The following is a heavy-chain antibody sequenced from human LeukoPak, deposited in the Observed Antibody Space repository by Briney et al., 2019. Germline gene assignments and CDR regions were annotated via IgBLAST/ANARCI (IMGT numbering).Heavy chain of an antibody. CDR1: GFTFSSYA. D-gene: IGHD2-2*01. J-gene: IGHJ4*02. CDR3: AKDYDIVVVPAAIAYFDY. V-gene: IGHV3-23*01. Sequence: GGSLRLSCAASGFTFSSYAMSWVRQAPGKGLEWVSAISGSGGSTYYADSVKGRFTISRDNSKNTLYLQMNSLRAEDTAVYYCAKDYDIVVVPAAIAYFDYRGQGTLVTVSS. CDR2: ISGSGGST.